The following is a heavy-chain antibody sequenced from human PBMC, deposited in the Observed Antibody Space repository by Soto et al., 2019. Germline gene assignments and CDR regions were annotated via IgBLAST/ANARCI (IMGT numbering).Heavy chain of an antibody. J-gene: IGHJ4*02. CDR3: ARASTRKNYDFWSGYYRL. D-gene: IGHD3-3*01. CDR1: GGTFSSYT. CDR2: IIPILGIA. V-gene: IGHV1-69*02. Sequence: QVQLVQSGAEVKKPGSSVKVSCKASGGTFSSYTISWVRQAPGQGLEWMGRIIPILGIANYAQKFQGRVTITADKSTSTAYMKLSSLRSEDTAVYYCARASTRKNYDFWSGYYRLWGQGTLVTVSS.